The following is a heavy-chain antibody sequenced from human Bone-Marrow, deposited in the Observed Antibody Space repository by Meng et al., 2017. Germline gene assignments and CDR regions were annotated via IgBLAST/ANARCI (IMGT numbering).Heavy chain of an antibody. V-gene: IGHV4-4*02. Sequence: QATASGPALVTPAVALPLHFLVRGCSISRSTWGRWAAKPPGNGLEWIGEIYHSGSTNYTPSLKIRVTISVDKSKNQFSLKLSSVTAADTAVYYCARATYYYDSSRRNMRDLPFDYWGQGTLVTVSS. D-gene: IGHD3-22*01. J-gene: IGHJ4*02. CDR3: ARATYYYDSSRRNMRDLPFDY. CDR2: IYHSGST. CDR1: GCSISRSTW.